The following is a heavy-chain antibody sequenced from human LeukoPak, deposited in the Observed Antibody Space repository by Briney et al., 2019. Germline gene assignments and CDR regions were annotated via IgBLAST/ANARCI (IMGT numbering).Heavy chain of an antibody. CDR1: GFTFSSYA. Sequence: GRSLRLSCAASGFTFSSYAMHWVRQAPGKGLEWVAVISYDGSNKYYADSVKGRFTISRDNSKNTLYLQMNSLRAEDTAVYYCARGLEEDTAMVLYYYYYYGMDVWGRGTTVTVSS. CDR3: ARGLEEDTAMVLYYYYYYGMDV. D-gene: IGHD5-18*01. V-gene: IGHV3-30-3*01. CDR2: ISYDGSNK. J-gene: IGHJ6*02.